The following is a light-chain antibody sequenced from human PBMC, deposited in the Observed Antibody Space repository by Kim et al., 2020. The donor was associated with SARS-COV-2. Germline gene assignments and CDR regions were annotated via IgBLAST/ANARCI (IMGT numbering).Light chain of an antibody. CDR1: SSDIGYYSG. CDR3: SSYISSSTSVV. J-gene: IGLJ2*01. V-gene: IGLV2-18*02. Sequence: QSVTISCTGTSSDIGYYSGVSWYQQPPGTAPKLMIYEGSNRPSGVPDRFSGSKSGNTASLTISGLQTEDEADYYCSSYISSSTSVVFGGGTQLTVL. CDR2: EGS.